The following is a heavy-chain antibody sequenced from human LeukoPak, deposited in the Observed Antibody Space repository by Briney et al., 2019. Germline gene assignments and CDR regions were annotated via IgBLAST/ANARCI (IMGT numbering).Heavy chain of an antibody. CDR3: ARGPRIFGVGATWGNWFDP. Sequence: SETLSLTCTVSGGSISSIRSYWGWIRQPPGEGLEWIGSIYYSGTTYYNTSLKSRVTISVDTSKNQFSLKLSSVTAADTAVYYCARGPRIFGVGATWGNWFDPWGQGTLVTVSS. CDR2: IYYSGTT. D-gene: IGHD1-26*01. J-gene: IGHJ5*02. V-gene: IGHV4-39*07. CDR1: GGSISSIRSY.